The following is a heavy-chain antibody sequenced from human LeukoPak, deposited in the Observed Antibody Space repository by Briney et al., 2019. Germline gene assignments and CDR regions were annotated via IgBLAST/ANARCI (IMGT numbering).Heavy chain of an antibody. J-gene: IGHJ4*02. CDR1: GFTFSSYA. CDR2: ISGSGGST. Sequence: GGSLRLSCAASGFTFSSYAMSWVRQAPGKGLEWVSAISGSGGSTYYADSVKGRFTISRDNSKNTPYLQMNSLRAEDTAVYYCAKHSYAYSSGYPRDYWGQGTLVTVSS. D-gene: IGHD3-22*01. CDR3: AKHSYAYSSGYPRDY. V-gene: IGHV3-23*01.